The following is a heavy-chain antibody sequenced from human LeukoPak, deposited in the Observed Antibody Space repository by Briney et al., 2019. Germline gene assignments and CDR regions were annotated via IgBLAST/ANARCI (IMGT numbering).Heavy chain of an antibody. V-gene: IGHV3-23*01. D-gene: IGHD3-10*01. CDR1: GFTFARNT. Sequence: PGGSLRLSCAASGFTFARNTMTWVRQAPGEGLEWVSSISGSGSDTYYADSVKGRFTISRDNSKNTLYLEVNGLRADDTAVYYCAREQNIRGVIIIVDSWGQGTLVTVSS. CDR3: AREQNIRGVIIIVDS. CDR2: ISGSGSDT. J-gene: IGHJ4*02.